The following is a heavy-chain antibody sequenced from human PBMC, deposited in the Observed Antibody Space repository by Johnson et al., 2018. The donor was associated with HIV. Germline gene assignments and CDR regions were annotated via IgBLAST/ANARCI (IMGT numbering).Heavy chain of an antibody. V-gene: IGHV3-23*04. CDR1: GFTFSSYA. D-gene: IGHD3-3*01. J-gene: IGHJ3*02. CDR2: ISGSGGST. CDR3: AKGGPVLQFLEWLPGRAFDI. Sequence: VQLVESGGGVAQPGRSLRLSCAASGFTFSSYAMSWVRQAPGKGLEWVSAISGSGGSTHYADSVKGRFTISRDNSKNTLCLQMNSLRAEDTAVYYCAKGGPVLQFLEWLPGRAFDIWGQGTMVTVSS.